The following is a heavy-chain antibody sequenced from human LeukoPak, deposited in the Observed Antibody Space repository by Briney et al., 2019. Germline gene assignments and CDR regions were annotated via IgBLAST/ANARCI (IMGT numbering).Heavy chain of an antibody. J-gene: IGHJ4*02. Sequence: GGSLRLSCAASGFSFSTYSINWVRQAPGKGLEWVSSINSGSSYMTYADSVRGRFTISRDNAKNSVYMQMNGLRVEDTAVYYCAGGIDYWGRGTLVTVSS. CDR1: GFSFSTYS. CDR3: AGGIDY. CDR2: INSGSSYM. V-gene: IGHV3-21*06.